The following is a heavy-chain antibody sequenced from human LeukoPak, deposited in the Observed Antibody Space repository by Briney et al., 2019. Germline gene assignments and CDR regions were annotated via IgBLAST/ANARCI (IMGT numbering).Heavy chain of an antibody. Sequence: SVKVSCKASGGTFSSYAISWVRQAPGQGLEWMGGIIPIFGTANYAQKFQGRVTITTDESTSTAYMELSSLRSEDTAVYYCARSPKYYDFWSGYYLDYWGQGTLVTVSS. J-gene: IGHJ4*02. CDR1: GGTFSSYA. CDR3: ARSPKYYDFWSGYYLDY. V-gene: IGHV1-69*05. D-gene: IGHD3-3*01. CDR2: IIPIFGTA.